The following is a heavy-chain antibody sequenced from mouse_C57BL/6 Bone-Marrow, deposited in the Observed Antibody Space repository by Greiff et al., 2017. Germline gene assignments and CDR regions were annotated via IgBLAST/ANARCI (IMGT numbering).Heavy chain of an antibody. D-gene: IGHD2-10*01. J-gene: IGHJ2*01. CDR3: ARERDLLSGYFDY. V-gene: IGHV5-4*01. CDR1: GFTFSSYA. CDR2: ISDGGSYT. Sequence: DVHLVESGGGLVKPGGSLKLSCAASGFTFSSYAMSWVRQTPEKRLEWVATISDGGSYTYYPDNVKGRFTISRDNAKNNLYLQMSHLKSEDTAMYYCARERDLLSGYFDYWGQGTTLTVSS.